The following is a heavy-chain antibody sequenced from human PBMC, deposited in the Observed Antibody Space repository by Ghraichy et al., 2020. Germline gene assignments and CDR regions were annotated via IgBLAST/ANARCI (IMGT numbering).Heavy chain of an antibody. Sequence: SETLSLTCTVSGGSISSSSYYWGWIRPPPGKGLEWIGSIYYSGSTYYNPSLKSRVTISVDTSKNQFSLKLSSVTAADTAVYYCARHRTGRIAAAGLFDYWGQGTLVTVSS. J-gene: IGHJ4*02. CDR3: ARHRTGRIAAAGLFDY. CDR2: IYYSGST. V-gene: IGHV4-39*01. D-gene: IGHD6-13*01. CDR1: GGSISSSSYY.